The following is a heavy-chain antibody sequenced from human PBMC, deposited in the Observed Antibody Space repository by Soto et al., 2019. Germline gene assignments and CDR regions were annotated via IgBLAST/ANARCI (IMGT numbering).Heavy chain of an antibody. CDR2: INPHGGST. Sequence: QVQLVQSGAEVKRPGASVKVSCKASGYTFTTYYMHWVRQAPGQGLGWLGIINPHGGSTTYAQKFQGRVTMTGDTSTSTVYVELSSLRSEATAVYYCARAGYCSGGTCFHGNCDYWGQGTLVNVSA. V-gene: IGHV1-46*01. CDR1: GYTFTTYY. D-gene: IGHD2-15*01. J-gene: IGHJ4*02. CDR3: ARAGYCSGGTCFHGNCDY.